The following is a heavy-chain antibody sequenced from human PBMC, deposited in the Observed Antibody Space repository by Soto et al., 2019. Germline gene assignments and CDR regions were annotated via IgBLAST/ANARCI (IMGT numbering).Heavy chain of an antibody. CDR2: IKQDGSEK. CDR3: ARTLADQDFWSGYYFDY. J-gene: IGHJ4*02. CDR1: GFTFSSYW. D-gene: IGHD3-3*01. Sequence: EVQLVESGGGLVQPGGSLRLSCAASGFTFSSYWMSWVRQAPGKGLEWVANIKQDGSEKYYVDSVKGRFTISRDNAKNSLYLQMNSLRAEDTAVYYCARTLADQDFWSGYYFDYWGQGTLVTVSS. V-gene: IGHV3-7*03.